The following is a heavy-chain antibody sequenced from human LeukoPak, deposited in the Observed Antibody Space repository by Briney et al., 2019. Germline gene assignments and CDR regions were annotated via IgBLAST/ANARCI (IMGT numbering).Heavy chain of an antibody. CDR3: VRDIAVAGIDY. CDR1: GGTFSSYA. V-gene: IGHV1-69*05. CDR2: IIPIFGTA. J-gene: IGHJ4*02. D-gene: IGHD6-19*01. Sequence: GSSVKVSCKASGGTFSSYAISWVRQAPGQGLEWMGRIIPIFGTANYAQKFQGRVTITTEESTSTAYMELSSLRSEDTAVYYCVRDIAVAGIDYWGQGTLVTVSS.